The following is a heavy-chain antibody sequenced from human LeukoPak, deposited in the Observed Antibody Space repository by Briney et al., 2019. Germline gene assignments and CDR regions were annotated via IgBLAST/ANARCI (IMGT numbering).Heavy chain of an antibody. V-gene: IGHV3-72*01. CDR3: ASNHRYSSSRY. CDR1: GFTISDHY. J-gene: IGHJ4*02. D-gene: IGHD6-6*01. CDR2: IRNKANSYRT. Sequence: GGSLRLSCAASGFTISDHYMDWVRQAPGKGLEWIGRIRNKANSYRTEFAASVKGRFTLSMDDSKNSLYLQMNSLKTEDTALYYCASNHRYSSSRYGGQGTLVTVSS.